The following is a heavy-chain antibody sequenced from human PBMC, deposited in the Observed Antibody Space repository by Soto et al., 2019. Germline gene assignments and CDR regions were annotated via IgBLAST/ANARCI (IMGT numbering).Heavy chain of an antibody. J-gene: IGHJ6*02. CDR3: ARVGLAYCSGGSCPLYYYGMDV. V-gene: IGHV4-31*03. D-gene: IGHD2-15*01. CDR1: GGSISSGGYY. CDR2: IYYSGST. Sequence: SETLSLTCTVSGGSISSGGYYWSWIRQHPGKGLEWIGYIYYSGSTYYNPSLKSRVTISVDTSKNQFSLKLSSVTAEDTAVYYCARVGLAYCSGGSCPLYYYGMDVWGQGTTVTVSS.